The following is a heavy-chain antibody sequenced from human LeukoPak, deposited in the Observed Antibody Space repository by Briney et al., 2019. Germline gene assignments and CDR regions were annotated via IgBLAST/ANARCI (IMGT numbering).Heavy chain of an antibody. V-gene: IGHV3-74*01. D-gene: IGHD6-19*01. CDR1: GXTFSTYW. J-gene: IGHJ3*02. CDR3: AREANSGYSSGDDAFDI. CDR2: INGEGRSI. Sequence: GGSLRLSCAASGXTFSTYWMHWVRQAPGKGLVWVSRINGEGRSISHADSVKGRFTISRDNAKNSLYLQMNSLRAEDTAVYYCAREANSGYSSGDDAFDIWGQGTMVTVSS.